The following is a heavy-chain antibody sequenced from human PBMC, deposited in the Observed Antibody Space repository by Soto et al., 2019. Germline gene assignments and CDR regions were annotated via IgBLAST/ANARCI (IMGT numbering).Heavy chain of an antibody. CDR3: ARDNRIAATKGRWFDP. J-gene: IGHJ5*02. D-gene: IGHD6-13*01. CDR2: IYYSGST. V-gene: IGHV4-31*03. Sequence: QVQLQESGPGLVKPSQTLSLTCTVSGGSISSGGYYWSWIRQHPGKGLEWIGYIYYSGSTYYNPSLKSRVTISVDTSKNQFSLKLSSVTAADTAVYYCARDNRIAATKGRWFDPWGQATLVTVSS. CDR1: GGSISSGGYY.